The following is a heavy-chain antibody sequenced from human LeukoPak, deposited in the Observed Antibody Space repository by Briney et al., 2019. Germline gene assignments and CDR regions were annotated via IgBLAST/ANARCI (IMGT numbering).Heavy chain of an antibody. CDR1: GGSFSGYY. V-gene: IGHV4-34*01. D-gene: IGHD1-26*01. J-gene: IGHJ6*03. CDR2: IYYSGST. CDR3: ARIGSYYYYYMDV. Sequence: SETLSLTCAVYGGSFSGYYWSWIRQPPGKGLEWIGSIYYSGSTNYNPALKSRVTISVDTSKNQFSLKLSSVTAADTAVYYCARIGSYYYYYMDVWGKGTTVTVSS.